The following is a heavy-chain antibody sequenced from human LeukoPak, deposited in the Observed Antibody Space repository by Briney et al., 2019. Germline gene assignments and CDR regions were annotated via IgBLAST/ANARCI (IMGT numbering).Heavy chain of an antibody. CDR3: ARVAVAGNDYFDY. V-gene: IGHV4-34*01. J-gene: IGHJ4*02. D-gene: IGHD6-19*01. CDR2: INHSGST. Sequence: SETLSLTCAVYGGSFSGYYWSWIRQPPGKGLEWIGEINHSGSTNYNPSLKSRVTMSVDTSKNQFSLKLSSVTAADTAVYYCARVAVAGNDYFDYWGQGTLVTVSS. CDR1: GGSFSGYY.